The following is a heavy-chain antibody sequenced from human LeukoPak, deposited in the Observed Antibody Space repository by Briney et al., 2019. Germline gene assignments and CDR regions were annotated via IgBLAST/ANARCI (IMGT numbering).Heavy chain of an antibody. CDR1: GYTFTSYY. J-gene: IGHJ6*02. CDR3: ARTTGYYDFWRVYHYYGMDV. Sequence: ASVKVSCKASGYTFTSYYMHWVRQAPGQGLEWMGIINPSGGSTSYAQKFQGRVTMTRDTSTSTVYMELSSLRSEDTAVYYCARTTGYYDFWRVYHYYGMDVWGQGTTVTVSS. V-gene: IGHV1-46*01. D-gene: IGHD3-3*01. CDR2: INPSGGST.